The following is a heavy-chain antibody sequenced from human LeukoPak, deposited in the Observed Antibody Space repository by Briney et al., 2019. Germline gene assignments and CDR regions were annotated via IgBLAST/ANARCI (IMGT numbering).Heavy chain of an antibody. CDR2: ISSSSSYI. J-gene: IGHJ3*02. V-gene: IGHV3-21*01. D-gene: IGHD3-3*01. CDR1: GFTFSAYN. CDR3: ARDGVKVPDAFDI. Sequence: PGGSLRLSCAASGFTFSAYNMNWIRQAPGKGLEWVSSISSSSSYIYYADSVKGRFTISRDNAKNSLYLQMDSLRAEDTAVYYCARDGVKVPDAFDIWGQGTMVTVSS.